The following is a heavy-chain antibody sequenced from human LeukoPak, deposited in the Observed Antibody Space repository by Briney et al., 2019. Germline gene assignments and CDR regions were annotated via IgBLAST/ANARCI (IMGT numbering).Heavy chain of an antibody. J-gene: IGHJ4*02. CDR3: ARLGEARWLVRYYFDY. V-gene: IGHV5-51*01. CDR2: IYPGDSDT. D-gene: IGHD6-19*01. CDR1: GYSFTSYW. Sequence: GESLKISCKGSGYSFTSYWIGWVRQMPGKGLEWMGIIYPGDSDTRYSPSFQGQVTISADKSISTAYLQWSSLKASDTAMYYCARLGEARWLVRYYFDYWGQGTLVTVSS.